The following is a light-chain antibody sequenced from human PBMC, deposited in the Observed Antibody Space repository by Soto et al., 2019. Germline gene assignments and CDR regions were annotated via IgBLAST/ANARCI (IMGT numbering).Light chain of an antibody. Sequence: DIQMTQSPSSLSASVGDRVTITCRASQGISNYLAWYQQKPGKVPKLLIYAASTLKSGVPSRFSGSGSGTDFTLTISSLQPEDVATYYCQKYNSAPRTFGQGNKVEIK. CDR2: AAS. J-gene: IGKJ1*01. CDR3: QKYNSAPRT. V-gene: IGKV1-27*01. CDR1: QGISNY.